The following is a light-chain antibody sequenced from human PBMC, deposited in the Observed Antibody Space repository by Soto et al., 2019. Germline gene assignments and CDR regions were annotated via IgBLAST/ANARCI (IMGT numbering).Light chain of an antibody. CDR2: WAS. CDR3: QQYYIAPFT. V-gene: IGKV4-1*01. Sequence: DIVMTQSPDSLAVSLGERATINCKSSQSVLYTSNNKNYLAWYQQKLGQPPKLLISWASTRESGVPDRFSGSGSGTDFTLTISSLQAEDVAVYYCQQYYIAPFTFGPGTKVNVK. CDR1: QSVLYTSNNKNY. J-gene: IGKJ3*01.